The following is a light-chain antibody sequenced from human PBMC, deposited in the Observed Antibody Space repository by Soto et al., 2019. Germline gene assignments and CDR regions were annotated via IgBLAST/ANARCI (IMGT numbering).Light chain of an antibody. CDR1: QTISNY. CDR2: VAS. Sequence: DIQMTQSPPSLSASVGERVTINCRATQTISNYLNWYQQKPGEAPKLVIYVASALQPGVSSRFSGGGSGTDFTLTVSSLQPDDFATYFCQQSFLPPYTLGQGTKLEI. CDR3: QQSFLPPYT. J-gene: IGKJ2*01. V-gene: IGKV1-39*01.